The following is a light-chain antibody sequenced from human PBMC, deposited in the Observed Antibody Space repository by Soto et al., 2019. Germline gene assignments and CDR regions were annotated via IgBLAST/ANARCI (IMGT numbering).Light chain of an antibody. CDR3: QQRSNWPPIT. J-gene: IGKJ3*01. Sequence: EIVLTQSPATLSLSPGERATLSCRATQSIGRYLAWYQQKPGQAPRLLIYDASNRATGIPARFSGSGSGTDFTLTISSLEPEDFAVYCCQQRSNWPPITFGPGTQVDIK. CDR1: QSIGRY. CDR2: DAS. V-gene: IGKV3-11*01.